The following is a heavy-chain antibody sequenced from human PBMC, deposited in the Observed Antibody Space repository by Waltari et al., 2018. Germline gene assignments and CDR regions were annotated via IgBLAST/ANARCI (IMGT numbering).Heavy chain of an antibody. Sequence: QVQLVQSGAEVKKPGASVKVSCKASGYTFTSYYMHWVRQAPGQGLEWMGIINPSGGSTSYAQKCQGRVTMTRDTSTSTVYMELSSLRSEDTAVYYCARGTSIYYYYYGMDVWGQGTTVIVSS. V-gene: IGHV1-46*01. CDR1: GYTFTSYY. CDR2: INPSGGST. CDR3: ARGTSIYYYYYGMDV. J-gene: IGHJ6*02. D-gene: IGHD1-7*01.